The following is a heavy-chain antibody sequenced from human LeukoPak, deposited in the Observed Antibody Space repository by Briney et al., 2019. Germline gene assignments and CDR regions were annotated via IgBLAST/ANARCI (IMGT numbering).Heavy chain of an antibody. CDR1: GFTFSSYA. Sequence: PGGSLRLSCAASGFTFSSYAMSWVRQAPGKGLEWVSAISGSGGSTYYADSVKGWFTISRDNSKNTLYLQMNSLRAEDTAVYYCAKGLQQWLVRWVDYWGQGTLVTVSS. V-gene: IGHV3-23*01. J-gene: IGHJ4*02. CDR3: AKGLQQWLVRWVDY. CDR2: ISGSGGST. D-gene: IGHD6-19*01.